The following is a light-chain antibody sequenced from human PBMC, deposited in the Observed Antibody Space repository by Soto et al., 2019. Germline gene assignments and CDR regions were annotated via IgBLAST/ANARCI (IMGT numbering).Light chain of an antibody. V-gene: IGKV3-20*01. CDR2: GAS. Sequence: DIVLTQSPGTLSLSPGERATLSCRASQSVSGTYLAWYQQKPGQAPRVLIYGASSRAAGIPDRFSGSGSGTDFTLTISRLEPDDFAVYYCQLYGSSRRYTFGQGTKLEIK. CDR3: QLYGSSRRYT. CDR1: QSVSGTY. J-gene: IGKJ2*01.